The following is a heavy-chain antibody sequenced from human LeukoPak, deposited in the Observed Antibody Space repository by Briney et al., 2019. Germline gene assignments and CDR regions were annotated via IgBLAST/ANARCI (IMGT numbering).Heavy chain of an antibody. Sequence: SETLSLTCAVYGGSFSGYYWSWIRQPPGKGLEWIGEINHSGGTNYNPSLKSRVTISVDTSKNQFSLKLSSVTAADTAVYYCARRWEWFDPWGQGTLVTVSS. J-gene: IGHJ5*02. V-gene: IGHV4-34*01. CDR3: ARRWEWFDP. D-gene: IGHD1-26*01. CDR1: GGSFSGYY. CDR2: INHSGGT.